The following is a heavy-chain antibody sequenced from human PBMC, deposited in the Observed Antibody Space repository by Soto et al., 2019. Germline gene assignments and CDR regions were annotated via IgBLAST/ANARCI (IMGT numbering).Heavy chain of an antibody. V-gene: IGHV1-18*04. Sequence: QVHLVQSGGEVKKPGASVKVSCKASGYTFNRHGITWVRQAPGQGIEWMGWISGYNGDINYEQKFQGRVTLSSDTLTSTVYLELKRRRCDGTAVYYCARVRIVGAREIDFWGQGTLVTVSS. CDR3: ARVRIVGAREIDF. D-gene: IGHD1-26*01. CDR2: ISGYNGDI. CDR1: GYTFNRHG. J-gene: IGHJ4*02.